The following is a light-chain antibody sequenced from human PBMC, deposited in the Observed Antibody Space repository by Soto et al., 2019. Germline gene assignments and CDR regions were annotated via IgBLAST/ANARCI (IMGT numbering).Light chain of an antibody. CDR2: GAS. J-gene: IGKJ1*01. V-gene: IGKV3-20*01. Sequence: EIVLTQSPGTLSLSRGERATLSCRASQSVSSDYLAWYQQKPGQVPRLLLYGASTRATGIPYRFSGSASGEYFPLISSRLEPEDVAVYYCQQYGSYRSFGEGTKVEIK. CDR3: QQYGSYRS. CDR1: QSVSSDY.